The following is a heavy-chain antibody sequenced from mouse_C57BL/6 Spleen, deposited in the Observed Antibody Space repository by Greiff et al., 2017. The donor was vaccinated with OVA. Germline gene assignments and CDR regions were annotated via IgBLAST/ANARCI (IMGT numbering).Heavy chain of an antibody. D-gene: IGHD1-1*01. CDR3: ARNYGSSFFDY. Sequence: QVQLQQSGPELVKPGASVKISCKASGYAFSSSWMNWVKQRPGQGLEWIGRIYPGDGGTNYNGKFKGKATLTADTSSSTAYMQLSSLTTEDSAVYFCARNYGSSFFDYWGQGTTLTVSA. J-gene: IGHJ2*01. V-gene: IGHV1-82*01. CDR1: GYAFSSSW. CDR2: IYPGDGGT.